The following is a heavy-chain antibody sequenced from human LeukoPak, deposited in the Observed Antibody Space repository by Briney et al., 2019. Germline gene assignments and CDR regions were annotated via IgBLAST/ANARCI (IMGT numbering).Heavy chain of an antibody. CDR2: IWYDGSNK. J-gene: IGHJ4*02. V-gene: IGHV3-33*08. CDR1: GFTFSSYA. Sequence: PGGSLRLSCAASGFTFSSYAMHWVRQAPGKGLEWVAVIWYDGSNKYYADSVKGRFTISRDNSKNTLYLQMNSLRAEDTAVYYCARGITMVRGVISSTDYWGQGTLVTVSS. CDR3: ARGITMVRGVISSTDY. D-gene: IGHD3-10*01.